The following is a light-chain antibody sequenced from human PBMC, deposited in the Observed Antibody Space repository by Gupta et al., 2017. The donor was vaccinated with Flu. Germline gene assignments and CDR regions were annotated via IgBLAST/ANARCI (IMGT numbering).Light chain of an antibody. CDR2: RNT. CDR3: AAWDDSLNGL. V-gene: IGLV1-47*01. CDR1: NSNIGSNY. Sequence: QSALTQPPSASGTPGQRVTIPCSGSNSNIGSNYVYWSQQVPGTAPRLLISRNTQRPTGVPDRFSVSKSGTSASLAISGLRSADGADYFCAAWDDSLNGLFGGGTKLTVL. J-gene: IGLJ3*02.